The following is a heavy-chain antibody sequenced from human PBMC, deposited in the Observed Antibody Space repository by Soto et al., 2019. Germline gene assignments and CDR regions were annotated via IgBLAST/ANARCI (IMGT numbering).Heavy chain of an antibody. CDR3: ARSGSGWEDLDY. V-gene: IGHV4-59*01. CDR1: GGSISSYY. J-gene: IGHJ4*02. CDR2: IYYSGST. Sequence: QVQLQESGPGLVKPSETLSLTCTVSGGSISSYYWSWIRQPPGKGLEWIGYIYYSGSTNYNPSLRSRVTIPVDTSKNQFSLKLSSVTAADTAVYYCARSGSGWEDLDYWGQGTLVTVSS. D-gene: IGHD6-19*01.